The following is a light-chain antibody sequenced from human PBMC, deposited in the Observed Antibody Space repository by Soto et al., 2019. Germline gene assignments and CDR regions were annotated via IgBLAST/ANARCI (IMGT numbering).Light chain of an antibody. CDR2: DAS. J-gene: IGKJ1*01. CDR1: QSVSSY. Sequence: ILLTQSPATLSLSPLEIATPSFMASQSVSSYLAWYQQKPGQAPRLLIYDASNRATGIPARFSGSGSGTDFTLTISSLEPEDFAVYYCQQRSNWPWTFGQGTKVDIK. V-gene: IGKV3-11*01. CDR3: QQRSNWPWT.